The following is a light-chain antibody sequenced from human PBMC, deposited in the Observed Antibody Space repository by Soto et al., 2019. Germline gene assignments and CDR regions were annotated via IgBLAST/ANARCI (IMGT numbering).Light chain of an antibody. Sequence: EVVLTQSPGTLSLSPGARATLSCRASQSVNDNHLAWYQQKGGQAPRLLIYGASTRATGVPERFSGSGFGTAYSLIINRPEPEDFALYYCQLYGGSPPRGTFGTGTTVEI. CDR2: GAS. CDR1: QSVNDNH. CDR3: QLYGGSPPRGT. J-gene: IGKJ3*01. V-gene: IGKV3-20*01.